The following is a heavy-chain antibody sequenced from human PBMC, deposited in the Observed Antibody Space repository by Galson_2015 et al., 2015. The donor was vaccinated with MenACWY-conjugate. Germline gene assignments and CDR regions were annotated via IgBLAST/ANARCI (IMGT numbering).Heavy chain of an antibody. V-gene: IGHV3-48*03. CDR3: AGVGTWIHQYFYYMDV. D-gene: IGHD5-18*01. CDR1: GFTFTGYE. CDR2: ISKSGSPI. J-gene: IGHJ6*03. Sequence: SLRLSCAASGFTFTGYEFNWVRQAPGKGLEWLSYISKSGSPIYYADSVKGRFTISRDNIKKSLFLEMNSLRAGDTGVYYCAGVGTWIHQYFYYMDVWGKGTTVTVSS.